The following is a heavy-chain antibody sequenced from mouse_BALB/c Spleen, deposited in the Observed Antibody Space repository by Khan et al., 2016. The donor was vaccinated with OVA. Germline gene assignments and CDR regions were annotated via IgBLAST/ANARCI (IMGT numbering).Heavy chain of an antibody. CDR3: ARGTGDFDY. J-gene: IGHJ2*01. D-gene: IGHD4-1*01. CDR2: ILPGSDNT. CDR1: GYTFSTYW. V-gene: IGHV1-9*01. Sequence: VQLKQSGAELMKPGASVKISCKASGYTFSTYWIEWVKQRPGHGLEWIGEILPGSDNTNYNEKFKGKATFTADTSSNTASIQLSSLTSEDSAVYYCARGTGDFDYWGQGTTLTVSS.